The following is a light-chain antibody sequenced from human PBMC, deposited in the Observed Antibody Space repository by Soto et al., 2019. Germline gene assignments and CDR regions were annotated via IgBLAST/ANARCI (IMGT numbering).Light chain of an antibody. Sequence: DIQMTQSPSSLSASVGDRGTLTWRASQSISSYLNWYQQKPGKAPKLLIYAASSLQSGVPSRLSGSVSGTEFTLPIRSLQPDDFATYYCQQYKSYSTFGQGTKVDIK. CDR2: AAS. CDR1: QSISSY. V-gene: IGKV1-39*01. CDR3: QQYKSYST. J-gene: IGKJ1*01.